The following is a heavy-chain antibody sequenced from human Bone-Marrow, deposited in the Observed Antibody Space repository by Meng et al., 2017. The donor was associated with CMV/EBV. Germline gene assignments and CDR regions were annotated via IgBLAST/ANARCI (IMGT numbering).Heavy chain of an antibody. CDR2: IYYSGST. CDR3: ARVSYDFWSGYLFDY. J-gene: IGHJ4*02. V-gene: IGHV4-59*01. CDR1: GGSISSYY. Sequence: SETLSLTCTVSGGSISSYYWSWIRQPPGKGLEWIGYIYYSGSTNYNPSLKSRVTISVDTSKNQFSLKLSSVTAADTAVYYCARVSYDFWSGYLFDYWGQGTPVTVSS. D-gene: IGHD3-3*01.